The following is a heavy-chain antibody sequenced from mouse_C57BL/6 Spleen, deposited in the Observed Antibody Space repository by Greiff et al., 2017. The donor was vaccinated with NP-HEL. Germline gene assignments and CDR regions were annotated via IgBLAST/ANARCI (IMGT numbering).Heavy chain of an antibody. CDR3: TRSGGNYPLDY. CDR2: IDPETGGT. Sequence: QVQLQQSGAELVRPGASVTLSCKASGYTFTDYEMHWVKQTPVHGLEWIGAIDPETGGTAYNQKFKGKAILTADKSSSTAYMELRSLTSEDSAVYYCTRSGGNYPLDYWGQGTTLTVSS. J-gene: IGHJ2*01. V-gene: IGHV1-15*01. CDR1: GYTFTDYE. D-gene: IGHD1-1*02.